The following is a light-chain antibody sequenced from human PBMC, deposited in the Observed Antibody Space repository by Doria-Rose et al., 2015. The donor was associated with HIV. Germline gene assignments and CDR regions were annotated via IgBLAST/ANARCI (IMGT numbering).Light chain of an antibody. CDR2: DAS. V-gene: IGKV3-20*01. J-gene: IGKJ5*01. CDR1: QRVKSSY. Sequence: TQSPGTLSSSPGERATLSCRDRQRVKSSYLAWYQQEPGQAHRLLIYDASTRATGIPDRFSGSGSVTDFTLTISRLEPEDVAVYYCQQYGTSRDTFGQGTRLEIK. CDR3: QQYGTSRDT.